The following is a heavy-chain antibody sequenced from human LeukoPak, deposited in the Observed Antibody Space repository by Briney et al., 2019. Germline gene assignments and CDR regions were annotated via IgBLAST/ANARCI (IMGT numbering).Heavy chain of an antibody. D-gene: IGHD5-24*01. J-gene: IGHJ4*02. Sequence: KAGGSLRLSCRGSGYSFTSYWIGWVRQMPGKGLEWMGINYPGDSDSRYSPSFQGQVTISADKSISTAYLQWNSLKASDTAMYYCARLRDAYPDYWGQGTLITVSS. V-gene: IGHV5-51*01. CDR2: NYPGDSDS. CDR1: GYSFTSYW. CDR3: ARLRDAYPDY.